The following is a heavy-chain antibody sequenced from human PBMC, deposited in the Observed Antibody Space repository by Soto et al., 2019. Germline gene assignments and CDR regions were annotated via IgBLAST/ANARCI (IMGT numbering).Heavy chain of an antibody. CDR2: IYHSGST. V-gene: IGHV4-4*02. D-gene: IGHD3-22*01. Sequence: QVQLQESGPGLVKPSGTLSLTCAVPGGSISSSNWWSWVRQPPGKGLEWIGEIYHSGSTNYNPSLKSRVTISVDKSKNQFSLKLSSVTAADTAVYYCARDKGYYYDSSGLDYWGQGTLVTVSS. J-gene: IGHJ4*02. CDR3: ARDKGYYYDSSGLDY. CDR1: GGSISSSNW.